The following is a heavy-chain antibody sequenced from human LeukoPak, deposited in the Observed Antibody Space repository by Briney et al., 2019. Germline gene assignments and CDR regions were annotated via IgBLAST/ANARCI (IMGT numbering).Heavy chain of an antibody. CDR2: IYTSGST. D-gene: IGHD4-17*01. CDR1: GDSINSGRYY. Sequence: SQTLSLTCTVSGDSINSGRYYWSWIRQPAGKGLEWIGRIYTSGSTNYNPSLKSRVTIALDTSKNQFSLKLTSVTAADTAIYYCARSRGGFGDYGSWFDPWGQGTLVIVSS. V-gene: IGHV4-61*02. CDR3: ARSRGGFGDYGSWFDP. J-gene: IGHJ5*02.